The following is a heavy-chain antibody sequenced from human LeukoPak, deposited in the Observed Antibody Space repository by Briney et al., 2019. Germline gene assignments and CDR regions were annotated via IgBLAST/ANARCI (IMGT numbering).Heavy chain of an antibody. CDR2: IWFDGKNE. CDR1: GFTFSSYS. CDR3: ARDRHCANGVCHSPPGMDV. J-gene: IGHJ6*02. Sequence: PGGSLRLSCAASGFTFSSYSMHWVRQAPGKGLEWVADIWFDGKNEHFADSVKGRFTISRDNSKNTMYLQFNSLRAEDTAVYYCARDRHCANGVCHSPPGMDVWGQGTTVTVSS. D-gene: IGHD2-8*01. V-gene: IGHV3-33*01.